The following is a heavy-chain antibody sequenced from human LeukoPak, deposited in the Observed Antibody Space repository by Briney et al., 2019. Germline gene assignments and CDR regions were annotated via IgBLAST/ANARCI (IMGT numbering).Heavy chain of an antibody. CDR1: GGSISRNY. CDR3: ARALGSVGYVYFDY. D-gene: IGHD5-12*01. V-gene: IGHV4-59*01. J-gene: IGHJ4*02. CDR2: IYYTGSI. Sequence: SETLSLTCTVSGGSISRNYWSWIRKPPGKGLQWIGYIYYTGSINYNPSLKSRVTISVDTSKNQFSLRLSSVTAADTAVYYCARALGSVGYVYFDYWGQETLVTVSS.